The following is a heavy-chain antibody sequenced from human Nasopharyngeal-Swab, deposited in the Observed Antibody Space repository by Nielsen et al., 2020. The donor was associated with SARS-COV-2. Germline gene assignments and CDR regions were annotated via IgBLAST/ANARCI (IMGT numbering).Heavy chain of an antibody. CDR3: SSDVSYKFAA. D-gene: IGHD1-14*01. V-gene: IGHV1-18*01. Sequence: ASVQVSCKASGYTFTTYGISWVRQPPGQNREGMGWVSANSGNTYYAQKFQGRVTMTRDTSMSTALMDLRSLGSDDTAVYYCSSDVSYKFAAWDHGTLVSVSS. CDR2: VSANSGNT. J-gene: IGHJ5*01. CDR1: GYTFTTYG.